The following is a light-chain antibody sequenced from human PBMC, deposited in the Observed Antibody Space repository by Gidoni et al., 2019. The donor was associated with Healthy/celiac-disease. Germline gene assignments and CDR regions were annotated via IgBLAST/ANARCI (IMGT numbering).Light chain of an antibody. J-gene: IGLJ1*01. CDR3: CSYAGSYTFEGYV. CDR1: SSDVGGYNY. Sequence: QSALTQPRSVSGSPGQSVTISCPRTSSDVGGYNYVPWYQQHPGKAPKLTIYDVSKRPSGVPDRFSGSKSGNTASLTISGLQAEDEADYYCCSYAGSYTFEGYVFGTGTKVTVL. CDR2: DVS. V-gene: IGLV2-11*01.